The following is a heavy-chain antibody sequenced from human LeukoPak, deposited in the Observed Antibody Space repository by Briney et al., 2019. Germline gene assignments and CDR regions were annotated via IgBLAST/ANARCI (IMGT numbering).Heavy chain of an antibody. CDR1: GFTFTGYY. CDR3: ARDRITVATPYFDY. D-gene: IGHD4-17*01. V-gene: IGHV1-2*02. J-gene: IGHJ4*02. Sequence: GASVKVSCKTSGFTFTGYYMHWVRQAPGQGLEWMGWINANSGGTDYAQKFQGRVTMTRDTSVNTVYMELSSLRSDDTAVYYCARDRITVATPYFDYWGQGTVVTVPS. CDR2: INANSGGT.